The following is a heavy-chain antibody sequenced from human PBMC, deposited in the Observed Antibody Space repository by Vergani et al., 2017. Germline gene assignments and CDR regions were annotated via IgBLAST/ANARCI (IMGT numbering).Heavy chain of an antibody. Sequence: EVQLVESGGGLVQPGGSLRLSCAASGFTFSSYSMNWVRQAPGKGLEWVSYISSSSSYIYYADSVKGRFTISRDNAKNSLYLQMNSLRAEDTAVYYCAREGGYAESDAFDIWGQGTLVTVSS. J-gene: IGHJ4*02. V-gene: IGHV3-21*05. CDR1: GFTFSSYS. D-gene: IGHD5-12*01. CDR3: AREGGYAESDAFDI. CDR2: ISSSSSYI.